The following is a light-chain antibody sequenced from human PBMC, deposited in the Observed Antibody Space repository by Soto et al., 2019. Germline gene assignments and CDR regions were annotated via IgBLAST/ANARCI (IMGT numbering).Light chain of an antibody. CDR2: DAS. J-gene: IGKJ5*01. CDR1: QSVSSF. Sequence: EIVLPQSPATLSLSPGERATLSCKASQSVSSFLAWYQQKTGQAPRILIYDASKRDTGVPARFSGSGSGTDFTLTISSLEPDDFTVYYCQHRGNWPPTFGQGTRLEIK. CDR3: QHRGNWPPT. V-gene: IGKV3-11*01.